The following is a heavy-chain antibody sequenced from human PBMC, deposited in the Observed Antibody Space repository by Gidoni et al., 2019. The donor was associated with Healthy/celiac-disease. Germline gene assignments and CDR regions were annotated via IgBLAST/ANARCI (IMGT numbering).Heavy chain of an antibody. Sequence: EVQLVESGGGFVKPGGSLRLSCAASGFTFSNAWMSWVRQAPGKGLEWVGRIKSKTDGGTTDYAAPVKGRFTISRDDSKNTLYLQMNSLKTEDTAVYYCTTDPISSGWYYGMDVWGQGTTVTVSS. CDR1: GFTFSNAW. D-gene: IGHD6-19*01. V-gene: IGHV3-15*01. J-gene: IGHJ6*02. CDR2: IKSKTDGGTT. CDR3: TTDPISSGWYYGMDV.